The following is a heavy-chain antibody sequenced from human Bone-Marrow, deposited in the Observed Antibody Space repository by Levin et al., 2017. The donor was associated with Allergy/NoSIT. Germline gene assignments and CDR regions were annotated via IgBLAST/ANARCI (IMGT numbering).Heavy chain of an antibody. CDR2: IRAKSSGGTT. CDR3: APEGYTYGNHAFGF. V-gene: IGHV3-15*01. J-gene: IGHJ3*01. D-gene: IGHD5-18*01. Sequence: GESLKISCAASGINFINAWMSWVRQAPGKGLEWVGRIRAKSSGGTTDYTTPVKGRFTISRDDSKDTLYLQMNNLKTDDTAVYYCAPEGYTYGNHAFGFWGQGTMVTVSS. CDR1: GINFINAW.